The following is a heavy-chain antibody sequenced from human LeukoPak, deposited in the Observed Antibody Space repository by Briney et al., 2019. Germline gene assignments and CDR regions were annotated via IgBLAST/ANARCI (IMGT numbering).Heavy chain of an antibody. D-gene: IGHD3-3*01. CDR3: ASGHAYYDFWSGDYFDY. CDR1: GGTFSSHA. V-gene: IGHV1-69*13. CDR2: IIPIFGTA. J-gene: IGHJ4*02. Sequence: SVKVSCKASGGTFSSHAISWVRQAPGQGLEWMGGIIPIFGTANYAQKFQGRVTITADESTSTAYMELSSLRSEDTAVYYCASGHAYYDFWSGDYFDYWGQGPLVTVSS.